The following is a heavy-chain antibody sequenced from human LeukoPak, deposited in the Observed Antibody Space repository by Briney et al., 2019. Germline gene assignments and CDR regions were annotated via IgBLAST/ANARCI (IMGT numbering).Heavy chain of an antibody. CDR1: GYTFTGYY. V-gene: IGHV1-2*04. D-gene: IGHD2/OR15-2a*01. Sequence: ASVKVSCKASGYTFTGYYMHWVRQAPGQGLEWMGWINPNSGGTNYAQKFQGWVTMTRDTSISTAYMELSRLRSDDTAVYYCARAVYSSIGHNWFDPWGQGTLVTVSS. CDR3: ARAVYSSIGHNWFDP. CDR2: INPNSGGT. J-gene: IGHJ5*02.